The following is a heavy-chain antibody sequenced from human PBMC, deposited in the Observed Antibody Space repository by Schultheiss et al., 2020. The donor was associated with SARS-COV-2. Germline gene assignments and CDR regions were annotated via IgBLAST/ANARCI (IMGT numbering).Heavy chain of an antibody. CDR3: ARGEPSRPIQLWLLSRPIGDGMDV. V-gene: IGHV3-7*01. Sequence: GESLKISCAASGFTFTSYAMTWVRLAPPRGLEWVANIDQDGSETDFVDSVKGRFTISRDNAENSLYLQMSSLRAEDTAVYYCARGEPSRPIQLWLLSRPIGDGMDVWGQGTTVTVSS. CDR1: GFTFTSYA. J-gene: IGHJ6*02. D-gene: IGHD5-18*01. CDR2: IDQDGSET.